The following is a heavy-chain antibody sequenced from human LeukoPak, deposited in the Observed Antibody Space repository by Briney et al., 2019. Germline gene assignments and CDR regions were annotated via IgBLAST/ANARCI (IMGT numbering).Heavy chain of an antibody. CDR3: ARGPSSVYSSSWYGYHFDY. J-gene: IGHJ4*02. CDR1: GFTFDDYG. V-gene: IGHV3-7*01. D-gene: IGHD6-13*01. Sequence: GGSLRLSCAASGFTFDDYGMSWVRQAPGKGLEWVANIKQDGSEKYYVDSVKGRFTISRDNAKNSLYLQMNSLRAADTAVYYCARGPSSVYSSSWYGYHFDYWGQGTLVTVSS. CDR2: IKQDGSEK.